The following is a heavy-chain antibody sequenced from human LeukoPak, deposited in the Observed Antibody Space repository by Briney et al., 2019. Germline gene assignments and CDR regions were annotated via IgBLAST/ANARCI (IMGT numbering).Heavy chain of an antibody. V-gene: IGHV3-11*05. CDR3: ARGGTPMIISYYYGMDV. CDR2: ISSNTTNT. D-gene: IGHD5-18*01. CDR1: GFTFRDYY. Sequence: GGSLRLSCVASGFTFRDYYMSWIRQAPGKGLEWISYISSNTTNTNYADSVKGRFTISRDNAKNSLFLQMNSLRPEDTAMYYCARGGTPMIISYYYGMDVWGQGTTVTVSS. J-gene: IGHJ6*02.